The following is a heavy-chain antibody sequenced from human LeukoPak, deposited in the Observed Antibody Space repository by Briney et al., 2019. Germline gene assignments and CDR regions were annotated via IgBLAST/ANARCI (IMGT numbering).Heavy chain of an antibody. V-gene: IGHV4-34*01. D-gene: IGHD1-14*01. CDR1: GGSFSGYY. CDR2: INHSGST. J-gene: IGHJ4*02. Sequence: SETLSLTCAVYGGSFSGYYWSWIRQPPGKELEWIGEINHSGSTNYNPSLKSRVTISVDTSKNQFSLKLSSVTAADTAVYYCASSTGITTFDYWGQGTLVTVSS. CDR3: ASSTGITTFDY.